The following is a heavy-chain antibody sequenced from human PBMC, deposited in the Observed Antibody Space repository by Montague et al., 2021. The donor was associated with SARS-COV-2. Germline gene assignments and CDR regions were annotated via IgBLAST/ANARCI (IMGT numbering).Heavy chain of an antibody. CDR1: GGSFSGYY. V-gene: IGHV4-34*01. Sequence: SETLSLTCAVYGGSFSGYYWSWIRQPPGKGLEWIGEINHSGSTNYNPSLKSRVTISVDTSKNQFSLKLSSVTAADTAVYYCARDPSRQPLLYPIGDYYYGMDVWGQGTTVTVSS. CDR3: ARDPSRQPLLYPIGDYYYGMDV. D-gene: IGHD2-2*02. CDR2: INHSGST. J-gene: IGHJ6*02.